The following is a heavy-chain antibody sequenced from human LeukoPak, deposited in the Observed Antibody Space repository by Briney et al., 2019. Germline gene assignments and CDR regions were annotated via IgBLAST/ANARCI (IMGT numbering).Heavy chain of an antibody. CDR3: ARGGQPVDLQYFDY. D-gene: IGHD6-19*01. J-gene: IGHJ4*02. Sequence: SQTLSLTCAISGDSVSSNSAAWNWIRQSPSKGLEWLGRTYYRSKWYNDYAVSVKSRITINPDTSKNQFSLQLNSVTPEDTAVYYCARGGQPVDLQYFDYWGQGTLVTVSS. V-gene: IGHV6-1*01. CDR1: GDSVSSNSAA. CDR2: TYYRSKWYN.